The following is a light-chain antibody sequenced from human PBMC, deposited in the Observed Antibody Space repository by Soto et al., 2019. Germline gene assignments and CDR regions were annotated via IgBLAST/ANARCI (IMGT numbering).Light chain of an antibody. J-gene: IGLJ1*01. CDR2: EGS. CDR1: SSDVGSYNL. V-gene: IGLV2-23*03. CDR3: CSYAGSSTL. Sequence: QSALTQPASVSGSPGQSITISCTGTSSDVGSYNLVSWYQQHPSKAPKLMIYEGSKRPSGVSNRFSGSKSGNTASLTISGLQAEDEADYYCCSYAGSSTLFGTGTKLTVL.